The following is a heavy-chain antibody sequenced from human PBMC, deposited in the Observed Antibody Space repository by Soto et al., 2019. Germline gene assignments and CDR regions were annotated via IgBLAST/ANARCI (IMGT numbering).Heavy chain of an antibody. D-gene: IGHD4-17*01. Sequence: PGGSLRLSCAASGFTLSNHGMHWVRQAPGKGLEWVAVLWYDGSLEYYADSVKGRFTISRDTSKNTLYLQMNSLRAEDTALYYCARGPSYSDSYFDHWGQGTLVTVSS. J-gene: IGHJ4*02. CDR2: LWYDGSLE. V-gene: IGHV3-33*01. CDR1: GFTLSNHG. CDR3: ARGPSYSDSYFDH.